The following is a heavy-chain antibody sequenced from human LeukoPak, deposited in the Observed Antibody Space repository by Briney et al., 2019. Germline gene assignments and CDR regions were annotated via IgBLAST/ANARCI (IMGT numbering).Heavy chain of an antibody. Sequence: GGSLRLSCAASGFTFSSYWMSWVRQAPGKGLAWAANIKQDGSKKYYVDSVKGRFTISRDNAKNSLYLQMNSLRAEDTAVYYCARANRVGETRKYCSSTSCKTDKAYYYYMDVWGKGTTVTVSS. CDR1: GFTFSSYW. J-gene: IGHJ6*03. CDR2: IKQDGSKK. V-gene: IGHV3-7*01. D-gene: IGHD2-2*01. CDR3: ARANRVGETRKYCSSTSCKTDKAYYYYMDV.